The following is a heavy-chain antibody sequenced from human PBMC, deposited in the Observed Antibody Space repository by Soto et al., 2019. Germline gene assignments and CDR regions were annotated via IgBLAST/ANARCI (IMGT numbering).Heavy chain of an antibody. V-gene: IGHV3-11*01. CDR3: AKGLGFSSSSWFDP. CDR2: ISTSGDTS. CDR1: GFIFRDYF. J-gene: IGHJ5*02. Sequence: QVKLVESGGGLVKPAGSLRLSCAASGFIFRDYFMSCCRQAPGKGLEWLSYISTSGDTSEYTDSVQGRFTMSRDNARNLVYLQMNSLRVDDTAVYYCAKGLGFSSSSWFDPWGQGTLVTVSS. D-gene: IGHD6-13*01.